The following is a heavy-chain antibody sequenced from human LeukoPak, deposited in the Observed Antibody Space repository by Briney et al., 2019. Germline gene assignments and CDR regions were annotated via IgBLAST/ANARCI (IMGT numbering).Heavy chain of an antibody. CDR2: ISGSGGST. CDR1: GFPFSSYA. CDR3: AKDPDDLDYAWGRVSGY. V-gene: IGHV3-23*01. D-gene: IGHD4-17*01. Sequence: PGGSLRLSCAASGFPFSSYAMSWVRQAPGKGLEWVSAISGSGGSTYYADSVKGRFTISRDNSKNTLYLQMNSLRAEDTAVYYCAKDPDDLDYAWGRVSGYWGQGTLVTVSS. J-gene: IGHJ4*02.